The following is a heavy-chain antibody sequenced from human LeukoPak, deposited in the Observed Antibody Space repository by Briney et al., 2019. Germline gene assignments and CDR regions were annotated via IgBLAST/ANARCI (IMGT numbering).Heavy chain of an antibody. J-gene: IGHJ6*03. V-gene: IGHV3-23*01. CDR1: GFTFSSYA. Sequence: GGSLRLSCAASGFTFSSYAMSWVRPAPGKGLEWVSGISGSGGSTYYADSVKGRFTISRDNSKNTLYLQMNSLRAEDTAVYYCATNPPYDSSGYRYYYYYMYVWAKGTTFTVSS. CDR2: ISGSGGST. D-gene: IGHD3-22*01. CDR3: ATNPPYDSSGYRYYYYYMYV.